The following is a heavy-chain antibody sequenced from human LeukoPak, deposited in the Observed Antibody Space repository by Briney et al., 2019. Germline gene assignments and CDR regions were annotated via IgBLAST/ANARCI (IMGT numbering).Heavy chain of an antibody. CDR2: IHPADYDT. Sequence: GESLKLSCKGSGYSFTSYWIGWVRQMPGKGLEWMGIIHPADYDTRYSPSFEGQVTISVDNFINTAYLQWSSLQASDTAMYYCARLLDNYDYWGQGTLVTVSS. CDR3: ARLLDNYDY. CDR1: GYSFTSYW. D-gene: IGHD3-16*01. V-gene: IGHV5-51*01. J-gene: IGHJ4*02.